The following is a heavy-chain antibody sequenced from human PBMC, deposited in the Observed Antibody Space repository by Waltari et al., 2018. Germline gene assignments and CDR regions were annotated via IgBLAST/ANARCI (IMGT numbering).Heavy chain of an antibody. CDR1: VNSIDGYY. D-gene: IGHD3-10*01. J-gene: IGHJ4*02. CDR3: ARRPRGGDIHFDY. CDR2: NYYDGNT. Sequence: QVQLQESGPGLVKPSETLSLTCTVSVNSIDGYYWSWIRQSPGKGLEWIGYNYYDGNTKYSPSLKSRVTISVDRSKKQFSLMMTSVTAADTAVYYCARRPRGGDIHFDYWGQGILVTVSS. V-gene: IGHV4-59*08.